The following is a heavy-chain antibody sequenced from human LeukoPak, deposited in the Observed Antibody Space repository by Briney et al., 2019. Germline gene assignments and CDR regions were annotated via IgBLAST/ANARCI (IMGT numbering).Heavy chain of an antibody. Sequence: PGGSLRLSCAASLFTFSTYGMKWVRQAPGKGQGRGAFIPYDGSNRHYVDSVKGRFTISRDNSKNTLDLQMNSLRAEDTAVYYCAKDGDYVVNDYYYMDVWGKGTTVTVSS. D-gene: IGHD4-17*01. CDR2: IPYDGSNR. CDR3: AKDGDYVVNDYYYMDV. CDR1: LFTFSTYG. J-gene: IGHJ6*03. V-gene: IGHV3-30*02.